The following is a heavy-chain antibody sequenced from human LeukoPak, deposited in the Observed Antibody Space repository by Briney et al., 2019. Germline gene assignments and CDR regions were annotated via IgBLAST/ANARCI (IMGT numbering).Heavy chain of an antibody. D-gene: IGHD3-10*01. V-gene: IGHV4-34*01. Sequence: SQTLSLTCAVYGGSFSGYYWSWIRQPPGKGLEWIGEINHSGSTNYNPSLKSRVTISVDTSKNQFSLKLSSVTAADTAVYYCARATMVRGPVYWGQGTLVTVSS. CDR1: GGSFSGYY. CDR2: INHSGST. J-gene: IGHJ4*02. CDR3: ARATMVRGPVY.